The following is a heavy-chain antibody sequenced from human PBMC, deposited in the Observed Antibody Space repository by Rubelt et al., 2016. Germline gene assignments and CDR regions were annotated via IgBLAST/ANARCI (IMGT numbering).Heavy chain of an antibody. Sequence: QLQLQESGPGLVKPSETLSLTCTVSGGSISSSSYYWGCIRQPPGKGLEWIGSVYYSGSTYYKPSLKSRVTISVDTSKNPVSLKLSSGTAADTAVYYCARQWPGAEAAFDYWGQGTLVTVSS. V-gene: IGHV4-39*01. CDR1: GGSISSSSYY. J-gene: IGHJ4*02. CDR2: VYYSGST. D-gene: IGHD6-13*01. CDR3: ARQWPGAEAAFDY.